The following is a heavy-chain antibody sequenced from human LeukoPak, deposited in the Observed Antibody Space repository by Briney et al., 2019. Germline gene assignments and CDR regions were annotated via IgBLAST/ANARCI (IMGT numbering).Heavy chain of an antibody. CDR1: GYTFTSYD. J-gene: IGHJ6*03. D-gene: IGHD5-12*01. CDR2: MNPNSGNT. V-gene: IGHV1-8*01. CDR3: ARGRGVATKCYYMDV. Sequence: GASVKVSCKASGYTFTSYDISWVRQATGQGLEWMGWMNPNSGNTGYAQKFQGRVTMTRNTSISTAYMELSSLRSEDTAVYYCARGRGVATKCYYMDVWGKGTTVTVSS.